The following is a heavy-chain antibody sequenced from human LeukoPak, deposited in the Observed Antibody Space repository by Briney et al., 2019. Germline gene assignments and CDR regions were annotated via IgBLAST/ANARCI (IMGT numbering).Heavy chain of an antibody. J-gene: IGHJ5*02. CDR2: VCHDGGT. Sequence: TLSLTCTVSGGSITSGGYCWSWIRQHTGKGLEWIGYVCHDGGTSYNPSLKSRVTVAIDTSKNQFSLKLNSVTAADTAVFYCAKEGRDSGGYNGWFEPWGQGTLVTVSS. V-gene: IGHV4-31*03. CDR3: AKEGRDSGGYNGWFEP. D-gene: IGHD2-15*01. CDR1: GGSITSGGYC.